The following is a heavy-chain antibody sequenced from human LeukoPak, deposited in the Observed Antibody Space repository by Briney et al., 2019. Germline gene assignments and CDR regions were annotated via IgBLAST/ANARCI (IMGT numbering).Heavy chain of an antibody. V-gene: IGHV5-51*01. J-gene: IGHJ6*02. CDR2: TYPDDSET. D-gene: IGHD6-25*01. Sequence: GESLKISCKGSGYTFTNYWIGWMRQMPGKGLEWMGITYPDDSETRYSPSFQGHVTISVDRSIGAAYLQWSGLKASDSAIYYCARHKFGGYVSYYYGMDVWGQGTTVTVSS. CDR1: GYTFTNYW. CDR3: ARHKFGGYVSYYYGMDV.